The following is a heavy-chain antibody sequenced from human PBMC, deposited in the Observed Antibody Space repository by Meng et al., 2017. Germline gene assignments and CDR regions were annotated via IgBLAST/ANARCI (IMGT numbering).Heavy chain of an antibody. V-gene: IGHV4-39*07. CDR2: MYYSWNT. D-gene: IGHD7-27*01. CDR1: GGPSSRPNYS. CDR3: ARVDAGNPNWGYSYYYGMDV. J-gene: IGHJ6*02. Sequence: SETLSLTCTVSGGPSSRPNYSWGWIRQPPGKGLEWIGSMYYSWNTYYNPSLKSRVTISADTSKNQISLKLTSVTAADTAVYYCARVDAGNPNWGYSYYYGMDVWGQGTTVTVSS.